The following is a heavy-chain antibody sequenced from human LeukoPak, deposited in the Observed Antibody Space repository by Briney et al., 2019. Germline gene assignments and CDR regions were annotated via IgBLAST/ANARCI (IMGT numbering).Heavy chain of an antibody. CDR3: TTVGCSGGSCYSDY. Sequence: GGSLRLSCAASGFTFSNAWMIWVRQAPGKGLEWVGRIKSKTDGGTTDYAAPVKGRFTISRDDSKNTLYLQINSLKTEDTAVYYCTTVGCSGGSCYSDYWGQGTLVTVSS. V-gene: IGHV3-15*01. D-gene: IGHD2-15*01. CDR1: GFTFSNAW. CDR2: IKSKTDGGTT. J-gene: IGHJ4*02.